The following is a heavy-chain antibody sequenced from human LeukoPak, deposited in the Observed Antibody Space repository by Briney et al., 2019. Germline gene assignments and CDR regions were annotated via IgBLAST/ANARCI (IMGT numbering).Heavy chain of an antibody. CDR1: GYTFTGYY. V-gene: IGHV1-2*06. CDR3: AKGGWVAASPFDY. D-gene: IGHD2-15*01. J-gene: IGHJ4*02. CDR2: INPNSGGT. Sequence: GASVKVSCKASGYTFTGYYMHWVRQAPGQGLEWMGRINPNSGGTNYAQKFQGRVTMTRDPSISTAYMELSRLRSDDTAVYYCAKGGWVAASPFDYWGQGTLVTVSS.